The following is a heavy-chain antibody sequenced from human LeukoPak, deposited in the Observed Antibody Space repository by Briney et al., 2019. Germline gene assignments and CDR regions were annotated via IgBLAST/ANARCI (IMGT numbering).Heavy chain of an antibody. CDR1: GGSLSSYY. D-gene: IGHD3-3*01. Sequence: SETLSLTCTVSGGSLSSYYWSWIRQPPGKGLEWIGYIYYSGSTNYNPSLKSRVTISVDTSKNQFSLKLSSVTAADTAVYYCARSVITIFGVAPEDYFDYWGQGTLVTVSS. CDR3: ARSVITIFGVAPEDYFDY. J-gene: IGHJ4*02. CDR2: IYYSGST. V-gene: IGHV4-59*01.